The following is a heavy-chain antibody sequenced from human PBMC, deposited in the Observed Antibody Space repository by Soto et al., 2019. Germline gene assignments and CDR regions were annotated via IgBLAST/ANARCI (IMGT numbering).Heavy chain of an antibody. V-gene: IGHV1-24*01. D-gene: IGHD6-13*01. J-gene: IGHJ4*02. CDR2: FDPEDGET. Sequence: ASVKVSCKVSGYTLTELSMHWVRQAPGKGLEWMGGFDPEDGETIYAQKFQGRVTMTEDTSTDTAYMELSSLRSEDTAVYYCATDPTGLAAAYYWGQGTLVTVSS. CDR3: ATDPTGLAAAYY. CDR1: GYTLTELS.